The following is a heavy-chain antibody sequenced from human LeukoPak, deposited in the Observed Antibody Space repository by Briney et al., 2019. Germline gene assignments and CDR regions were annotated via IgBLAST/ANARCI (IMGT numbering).Heavy chain of an antibody. Sequence: PSETLSLTCSVSADSISRSSYFWGWIRQPPGKGLEWIGHIYHDGTTYYNPSLKSRVTISVDTSNNRLSLKLESVAAADATVYYCASGWGSPPYFDYWGQGALVTVSS. J-gene: IGHJ4*02. CDR1: ADSISRSSYF. D-gene: IGHD3-16*01. CDR2: IYHDGTT. CDR3: ASGWGSPPYFDY. V-gene: IGHV4-39*01.